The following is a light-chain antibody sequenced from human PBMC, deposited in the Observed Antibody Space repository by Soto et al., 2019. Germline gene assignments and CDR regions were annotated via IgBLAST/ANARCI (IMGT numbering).Light chain of an antibody. CDR3: HQYASYPQT. CDR1: QSVAKSY. V-gene: IGKV3-20*01. CDR2: GPS. Sequence: EIVLTQSPDTLSLSPGERATLSCRASQSVAKSYLAWYQQEPGQAPRLLIYGPSSRATGIPDRFSGSGSGTDFTLTISRREPEDFAVYYCHQYASYPQTFGQGTKVEIK. J-gene: IGKJ1*01.